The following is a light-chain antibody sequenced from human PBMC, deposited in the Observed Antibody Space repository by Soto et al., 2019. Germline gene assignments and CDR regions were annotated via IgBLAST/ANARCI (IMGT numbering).Light chain of an antibody. CDR1: QTVRNNY. Sequence: EFALTQSPGTLSLSPGERATLSCRASQTVRNNYLAWYQQKPGQAPRLLIHGASSRATGIPDRFSGSGSGTDFTLTISSLQSEDFAVYYCQQYNTWPLITFGPGTRLEIK. CDR2: GAS. J-gene: IGKJ5*01. CDR3: QQYNTWPLIT. V-gene: IGKV3-20*01.